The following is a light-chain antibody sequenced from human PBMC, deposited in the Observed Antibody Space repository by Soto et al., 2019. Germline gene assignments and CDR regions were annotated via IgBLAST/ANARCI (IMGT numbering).Light chain of an antibody. J-gene: IGKJ1*01. V-gene: IGKV3-20*01. Sequence: IAFTQRASMLTQSPGERANLSCRASQSVTGSYLAWYQQKPGQAPRVLIYGASNRATGIPDRFSGSGSGTDFTLTITRLEPEDFAVYFCQQYGRSPRTFGHGTKVDI. CDR2: GAS. CDR1: QSVTGSY. CDR3: QQYGRSPRT.